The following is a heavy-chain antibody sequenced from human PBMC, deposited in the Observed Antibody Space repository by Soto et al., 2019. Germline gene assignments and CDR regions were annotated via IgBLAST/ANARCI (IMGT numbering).Heavy chain of an antibody. D-gene: IGHD6-19*01. CDR3: ARGVVSGFAQWYFDL. CDR1: GVSFTDHG. Sequence: QVQLVQSGAEVKKPGSSVKVSCRASGVSFTDHGFSWLRQAPGQGLEWIGGFTPKFGTANYAPKFQGRVSITADESKTTASETVSSRRPADTAVYFCARGVVSGFAQWYFDLWGRGTLITVSS. J-gene: IGHJ2*01. V-gene: IGHV1-69*01. CDR2: FTPKFGTA.